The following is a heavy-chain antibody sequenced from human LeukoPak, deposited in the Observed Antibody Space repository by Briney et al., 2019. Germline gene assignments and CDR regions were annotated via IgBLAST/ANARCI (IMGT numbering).Heavy chain of an antibody. D-gene: IGHD3-10*01. CDR3: ARAYYYGSGSYRPPTYNWFDP. V-gene: IGHV1-18*01. J-gene: IGHJ5*02. Sequence: GASVKVSCKASGYTFTSYGISWVRQAPGQGLEWMGWISAYNGNTNYAQKLQGRVTMTTDTSTSTAYMELSRLRSDDTAVYYCARAYYYGSGSYRPPTYNWFDPWGQGTLVTVSS. CDR1: GYTFTSYG. CDR2: ISAYNGNT.